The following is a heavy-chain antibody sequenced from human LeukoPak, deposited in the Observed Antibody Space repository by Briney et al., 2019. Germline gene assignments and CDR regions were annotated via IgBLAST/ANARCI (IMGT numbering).Heavy chain of an antibody. V-gene: IGHV1-69*02. Sequence: SVKVSCKASGGTFSSYTISWVRQAPGQGLEWMGRIIPILGIANYAQKFQGRVTITADNSTSTAYMELSSLRSEDTAVYYCASSGNSVFDYWGQGTLVTVSS. CDR1: GGTFSSYT. D-gene: IGHD4-23*01. CDR3: ASSGNSVFDY. CDR2: IIPILGIA. J-gene: IGHJ4*02.